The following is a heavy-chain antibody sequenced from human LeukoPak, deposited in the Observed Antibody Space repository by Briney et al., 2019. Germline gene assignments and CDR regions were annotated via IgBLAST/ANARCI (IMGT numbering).Heavy chain of an antibody. Sequence: GGSLRLSCAASGFTFSSHSMTWVRQAPGKGLEWVSSISTSSSYIYYADSVKGRFTISRDNAKNSLYLQMNSLRAEDTALYYCARVYGDYEYYFDYWGQGTLVTVSS. CDR2: ISTSSSYI. V-gene: IGHV3-21*04. CDR3: ARVYGDYEYYFDY. CDR1: GFTFSSHS. D-gene: IGHD4-17*01. J-gene: IGHJ4*02.